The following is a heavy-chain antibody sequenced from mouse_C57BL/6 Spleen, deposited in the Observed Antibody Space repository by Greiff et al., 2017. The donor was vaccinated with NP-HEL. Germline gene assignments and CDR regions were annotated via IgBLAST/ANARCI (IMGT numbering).Heavy chain of an antibody. D-gene: IGHD4-1*01. Sequence: VQLQESGAELARPGASVKLSCKASGYTFTSYGISWVKQRTGQGLEWIGEIYPRSGNTYYNEKFKGKATLTADKSSSTAYMELRSLTSEDSAVYFCERGVTGKSFDYWGQGTTLTVSS. V-gene: IGHV1-81*01. CDR1: GYTFTSYG. CDR2: IYPRSGNT. CDR3: ERGVTGKSFDY. J-gene: IGHJ2*01.